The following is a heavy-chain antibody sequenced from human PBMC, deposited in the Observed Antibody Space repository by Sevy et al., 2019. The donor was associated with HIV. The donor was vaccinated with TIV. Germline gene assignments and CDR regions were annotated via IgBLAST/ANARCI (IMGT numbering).Heavy chain of an antibody. CDR1: GFTFSDYT. D-gene: IGHD3-10*01. CDR3: TRVRGLLGWFDS. Sequence: GGSLRLSCAASGFTFSDYTIHWVRQAPGKGLEWVSVISYDGSRTSYADSVKGRFTISRDNAKNKLFLQMNSLRAEDTAVYYCTRVRGLLGWFDSWGQGTLVTVSS. CDR2: ISYDGSRT. V-gene: IGHV3-30*04. J-gene: IGHJ5*01.